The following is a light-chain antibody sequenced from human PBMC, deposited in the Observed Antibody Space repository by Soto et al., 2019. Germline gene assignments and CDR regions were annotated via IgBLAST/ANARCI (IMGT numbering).Light chain of an antibody. V-gene: IGKV3-20*01. Sequence: EIVLTQSPGTLSLSPGERATLSCRASQSVSSSYLAWYQQRPGQAPRLLIYGASSRATGIPDRFSGSGSGTEFTLTISCLHPDDFATYYCQHYSSVWAFGQGTKVDI. CDR1: QSVSSSY. CDR2: GAS. J-gene: IGKJ1*01. CDR3: QHYSSVWA.